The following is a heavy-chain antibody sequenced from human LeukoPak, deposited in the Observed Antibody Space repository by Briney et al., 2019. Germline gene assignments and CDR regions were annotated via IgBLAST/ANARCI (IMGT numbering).Heavy chain of an antibody. CDR1: GGSISSSSYY. V-gene: IGHV4-39*01. J-gene: IGHJ3*02. CDR2: IYYSGST. CDR3: ARQTIYDSTAWGAFDI. Sequence: PSETLSLTCTVSGGSISSSSYYWGWIRQPPGKGLEWIGSIYYSGSTYYNPSLKSRVTISVDTSKNQFSLKLSSVTAADTAVYYCARQTIYDSTAWGAFDIWGQGTMVTVSS. D-gene: IGHD3-22*01.